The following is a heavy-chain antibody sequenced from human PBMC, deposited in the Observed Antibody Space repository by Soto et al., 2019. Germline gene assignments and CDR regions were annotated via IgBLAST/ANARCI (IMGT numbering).Heavy chain of an antibody. Sequence: GESLKISCKGSGYSFTSYWIGWVRQMPGKGLEWMGIIYPGDSDTRYSPSFQGQVIISADKSISTAYLQWSSLKASDTAMYYCARMPSSSSWYIWDYHYRMDVWGQGTTVTVSS. CDR2: IYPGDSDT. V-gene: IGHV5-51*01. CDR3: ARMPSSSSWYIWDYHYRMDV. J-gene: IGHJ6*02. CDR1: GYSFTSYW. D-gene: IGHD6-13*01.